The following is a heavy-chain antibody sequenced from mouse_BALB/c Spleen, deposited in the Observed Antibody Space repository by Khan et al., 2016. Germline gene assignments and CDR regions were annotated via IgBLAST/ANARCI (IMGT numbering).Heavy chain of an antibody. J-gene: IGHJ4*01. CDR2: IAPGSGST. CDR1: GYTFTSYW. CDR3: AKGDYAMDY. V-gene: IGHV1S41*01. Sequence: DLVKPGASVKLSCKASGYTFTSYWINWIKQRPGQGLEWIGRIAPGSGSTYYNEMFKGKATLTVDTSSSTAYTQLSSLSSEDSAVYFCAKGDYAMDYWGQGTSVTVSS.